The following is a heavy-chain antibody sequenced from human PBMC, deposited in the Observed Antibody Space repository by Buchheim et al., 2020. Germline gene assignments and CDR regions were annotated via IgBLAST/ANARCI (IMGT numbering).Heavy chain of an antibody. V-gene: IGHV3-48*03. J-gene: IGHJ4*02. CDR3: ARDSTRSVADPPFDY. Sequence: EVQLVESGGGLVQPGGSLRLSCAASGFTFSSYEMNWVRQAPGKGLEWVSYISSSGSTIYYADSVKGRVTISRDNAKNSLYLQMNSLRAEDTAVYYCARDSTRSVADPPFDYWGQGTL. CDR1: GFTFSSYE. D-gene: IGHD6-19*01. CDR2: ISSSGSTI.